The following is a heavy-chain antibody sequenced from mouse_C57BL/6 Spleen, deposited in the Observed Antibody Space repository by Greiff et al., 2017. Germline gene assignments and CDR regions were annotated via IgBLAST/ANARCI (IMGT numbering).Heavy chain of an antibody. CDR3: ARYTLAYAMDY. CDR2: IRNKANGYTT. V-gene: IGHV7-3*01. Sequence: EVKLAESGGGLVQPGGSLSLSCAASGFTFTDYYMSWVRQPPGTALEWLGFIRNKANGYTTEYSASVKGRFTSSRDNSQSILYLQINALRAEDSATYYCARYTLAYAMDYWVQGTSVTVSS. CDR1: GFTFTDYY. D-gene: IGHD4-1*01. J-gene: IGHJ4*01.